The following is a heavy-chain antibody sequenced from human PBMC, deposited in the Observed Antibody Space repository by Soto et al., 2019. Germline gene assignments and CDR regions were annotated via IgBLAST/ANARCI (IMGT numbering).Heavy chain of an antibody. D-gene: IGHD5-18*01. CDR3: ARHDGWIQRVYFDY. Sequence: QVQLQESGPGLVKPSETLSLTCTVSGGSISSYYWSWIRQPPGKGLEWIGYIYYSGSTNYNPPLKSTVTIAVDTYKNHFSLKLSSVAAADTAVYYCARHDGWIQRVYFDYWGQGTLVTVSS. CDR1: GGSISSYY. V-gene: IGHV4-59*08. J-gene: IGHJ4*02. CDR2: IYYSGST.